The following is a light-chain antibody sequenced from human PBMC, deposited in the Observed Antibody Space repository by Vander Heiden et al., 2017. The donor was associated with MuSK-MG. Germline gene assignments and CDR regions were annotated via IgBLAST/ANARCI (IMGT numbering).Light chain of an antibody. CDR2: GVS. J-gene: IGKJ4*01. Sequence: EIVMTQSPATLSVSPGERATLSCRASQSVSGHLAWYQQKPGQAPRLLIYGVSTRATGIPARFSGSGSGTEFTLTISGLQSEDFAVYYCQQYDSWPLTFGGGTKVEI. V-gene: IGKV3-15*01. CDR3: QQYDSWPLT. CDR1: QSVSGH.